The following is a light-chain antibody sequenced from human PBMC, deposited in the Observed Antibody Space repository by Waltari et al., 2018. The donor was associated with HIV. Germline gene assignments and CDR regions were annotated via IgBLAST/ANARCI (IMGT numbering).Light chain of an antibody. CDR1: QSISSF. J-gene: IGKJ3*01. CDR3: QQTYSIPFT. Sequence: DIQMTQSPYSLSASVGDRITISCRASQSISSFLNWYRQKPGKAPKRLIYAASSLQSGVPSRFSGGGAGTGFTLTINSLQPEDFATYYCQQTYSIPFTFGPGTRVDIK. CDR2: AAS. V-gene: IGKV1-39*01.